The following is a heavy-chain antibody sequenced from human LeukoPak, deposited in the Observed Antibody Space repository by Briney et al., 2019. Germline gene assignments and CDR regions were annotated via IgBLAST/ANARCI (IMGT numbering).Heavy chain of an antibody. V-gene: IGHV4-30-4*02. CDR3: ARARYSSSWACDY. D-gene: IGHD6-13*01. CDR2: IYYSGST. J-gene: IGHJ4*02. CDR1: GGSISSGDYY. Sequence: PSETLSLTCTVSGGSISSGDYYWSWIRQPPGKGLEWIGYIYYSGSTYYNPSLKSRVTISVDTSKNQFSLKLSSVTAADTAVYYCARARYSSSWACDYWGQGTLVTVSS.